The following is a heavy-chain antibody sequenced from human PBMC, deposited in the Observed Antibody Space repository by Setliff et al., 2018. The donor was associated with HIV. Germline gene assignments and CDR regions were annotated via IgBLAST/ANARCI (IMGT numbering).Heavy chain of an antibody. Sequence: ASVKVSCKASAYTLSDSYIHWVRQAPGQGLEWVGRIKPNSGDTSYAQKFQGRVTMTRDTSTSTVYMELSSLRSEDTAVYYCARAPGATTKGFDYWGQGTLVTVSS. V-gene: IGHV1-46*03. D-gene: IGHD1-26*01. CDR1: AYTLSDSY. CDR2: IKPNSGDT. J-gene: IGHJ4*02. CDR3: ARAPGATTKGFDY.